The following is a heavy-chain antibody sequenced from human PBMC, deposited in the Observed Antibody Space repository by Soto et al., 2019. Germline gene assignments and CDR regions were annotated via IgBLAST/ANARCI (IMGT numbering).Heavy chain of an antibody. J-gene: IGHJ4*02. Sequence: GASVKVSCKASGYTFTSYGISWVRQAPGQGLEWMGWISAYNGNTNYAQKLQGRVTMTTDTSTSTAYMELRSLRSDDTAVYYCARDQYYDFWSGYPNFDYWAQGTLVTVSS. V-gene: IGHV1-18*01. D-gene: IGHD3-3*01. CDR3: ARDQYYDFWSGYPNFDY. CDR2: ISAYNGNT. CDR1: GYTFTSYG.